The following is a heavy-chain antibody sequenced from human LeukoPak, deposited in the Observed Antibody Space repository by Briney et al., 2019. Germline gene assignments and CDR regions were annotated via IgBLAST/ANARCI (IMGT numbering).Heavy chain of an antibody. CDR2: IIPILGIA. J-gene: IGHJ3*02. V-gene: IGHV1-69*04. CDR3: ARDPGSYGDAFDI. D-gene: IGHD3-16*01. Sequence: SVKVSCKASGGTFSSYTISWVRQAPGQGLEWMGRIIPILGIANYAQKFQGRVTMTRDTSTSTAYMELRSLRSDDTAVYYCARDPGSYGDAFDIWGQGTMVTVSA. CDR1: GGTFSSYT.